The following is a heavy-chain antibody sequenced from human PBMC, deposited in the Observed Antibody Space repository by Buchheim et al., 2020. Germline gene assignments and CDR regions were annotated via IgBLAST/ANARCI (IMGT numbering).Heavy chain of an antibody. D-gene: IGHD6-19*01. CDR3: ARGPKKQWLTPFDP. CDR1: GGSISSYY. CDR2: IYYSGST. Sequence: QVQLQQWGAGLLKPSETLSLTCTVSGGSISSYYWSWIRQPPGKGLEWIGYIYYSGSTNYNPSLKSRVTISVDTSKNQFSLKLSSVTAADTAVYYCARGPKKQWLTPFDPWGQGTL. V-gene: IGHV4-59*01. J-gene: IGHJ5*02.